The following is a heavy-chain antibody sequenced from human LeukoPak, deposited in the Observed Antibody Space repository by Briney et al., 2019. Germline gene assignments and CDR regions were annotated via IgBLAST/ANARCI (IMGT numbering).Heavy chain of an antibody. D-gene: IGHD4-17*01. V-gene: IGHV3-21*06. CDR1: GFTFSSYA. Sequence: GGSLRLSCATSGFTFSSYAMDWVRQAPGKGLEWVSSISSGGNYKYYGDSVWGRFTISRDDAKDSLYLEMNSLRAEDTAVYYCARDTRQTSLTSFDSWGQGTLVIVS. CDR2: ISSGGNYK. CDR3: ARDTRQTSLTSFDS. J-gene: IGHJ4*02.